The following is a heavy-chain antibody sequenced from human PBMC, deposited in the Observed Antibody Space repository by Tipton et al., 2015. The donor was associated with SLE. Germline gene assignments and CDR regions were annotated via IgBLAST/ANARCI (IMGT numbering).Heavy chain of an antibody. CDR3: AKVVYDSSGYGLLRTGDAFDI. V-gene: IGHV3-23*03. Sequence: GSLRLSCAASGFTFSSYAMSWVRQAPGKGLEWVSVIYSGGSTYYTDSVKGRFTISRDNSKNTLYLQINSLRAEDTAVYYCAKVVYDSSGYGLLRTGDAFDIWGQGTMVTVSS. CDR2: IYSGGST. D-gene: IGHD3-22*01. J-gene: IGHJ3*02. CDR1: GFTFSSYA.